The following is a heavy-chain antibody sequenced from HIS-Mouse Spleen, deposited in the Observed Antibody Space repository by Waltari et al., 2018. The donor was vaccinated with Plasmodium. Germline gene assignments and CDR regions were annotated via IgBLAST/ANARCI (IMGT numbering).Heavy chain of an antibody. V-gene: IGHV4-34*01. J-gene: IGHJ4*02. CDR1: GGSFSGYY. CDR2: IKHSGST. Sequence: QVQLQQWGAGLLKPSETLSLTCAVYGGSFSGYYWSWIRQPPGKGLEWIGEIKHSGSTNYNPSLKSRVTISVDTSKNQFSLKLSSVTAADTAVYYCARGSAAAGPFDYWGQGTLVTVSS. CDR3: ARGSAAAGPFDY. D-gene: IGHD6-13*01.